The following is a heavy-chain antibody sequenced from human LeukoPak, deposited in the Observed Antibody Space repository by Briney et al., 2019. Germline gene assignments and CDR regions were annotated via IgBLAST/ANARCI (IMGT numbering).Heavy chain of an antibody. CDR2: IIPILGMA. V-gene: IGHV1-69*04. Sequence: GSSVKVSCKASGGTFSSYAISWVRQAPGQGLEWMGRIIPILGMANYAQKFQGRVTITADKSTSTAYMELSSLRSEDTAVYYCAREVERPYYYYYGMDVWGQGTTVTVSS. CDR3: AREVERPYYYYYGMDV. D-gene: IGHD1-1*01. J-gene: IGHJ6*02. CDR1: GGTFSSYA.